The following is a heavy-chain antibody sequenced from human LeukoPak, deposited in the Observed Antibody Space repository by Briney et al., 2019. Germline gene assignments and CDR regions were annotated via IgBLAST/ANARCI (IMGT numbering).Heavy chain of an antibody. CDR1: GYTFTGYY. V-gene: IGHV1-2*02. J-gene: IGHJ4*02. CDR3: ARGGWTGYSYGSLPEYYFDY. Sequence: GASVKVSCKASGYTFTGYYMHWVRRAPGQGLEWMGWINPNSGGTNYAQKFQGRVTMTRDTSISTAYMELSRLRSDETAVYYCARGGWTGYSYGSLPEYYFDYWGQGTLVTVSS. CDR2: INPNSGGT. D-gene: IGHD5-18*01.